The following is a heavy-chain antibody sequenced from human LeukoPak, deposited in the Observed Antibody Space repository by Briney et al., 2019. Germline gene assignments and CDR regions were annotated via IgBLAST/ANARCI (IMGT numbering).Heavy chain of an antibody. CDR2: INPNSGGT. V-gene: IGHV1-2*02. Sequence: GASVKVSCKASGYTFTGYYMHWVRQAPGQGLEWMGWINPNSGGTNYAQKFQGRVTMTRDTSISTAYMELSSLRSEDTAVYYCAIGLGYCSSTSCYVWFDPWGQGTLVTVSS. J-gene: IGHJ5*02. CDR3: AIGLGYCSSTSCYVWFDP. D-gene: IGHD2-2*01. CDR1: GYTFTGYY.